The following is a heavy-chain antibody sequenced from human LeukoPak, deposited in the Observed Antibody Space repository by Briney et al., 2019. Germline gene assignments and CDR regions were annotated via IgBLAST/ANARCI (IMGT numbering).Heavy chain of an antibody. V-gene: IGHV3-21*06. J-gene: IGHJ6*03. CDR1: GFTFSDYS. D-gene: IGHD4-17*01. Sequence: GGSLRLSCAASGFTFSDYSMNWVLQAPGKGLEWVSCISTSSNYIYYADSVKGRFTISRDNAKNSLYLQMNSLRAEDTAVYYCARTTDNYYYYYMDVWGKGTTVTVSS. CDR3: ARTTDNYYYYYMDV. CDR2: ISTSSNYI.